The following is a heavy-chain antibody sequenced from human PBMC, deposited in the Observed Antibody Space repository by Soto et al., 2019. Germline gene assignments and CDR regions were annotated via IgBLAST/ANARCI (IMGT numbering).Heavy chain of an antibody. J-gene: IGHJ6*02. CDR3: ARRGLLWFGELSPFDYYYGMDV. Sequence: ASVNVSCKASGYTFTSYDINWVRQATGQGLEWMGWMNPNSGNTGYAQKFQGRVTMTRNTSISTAYMELSSLRSEDTAVYYCARRGLLWFGELSPFDYYYGMDVWGQGTTVTVSS. CDR2: MNPNSGNT. D-gene: IGHD3-10*01. V-gene: IGHV1-8*01. CDR1: GYTFTSYD.